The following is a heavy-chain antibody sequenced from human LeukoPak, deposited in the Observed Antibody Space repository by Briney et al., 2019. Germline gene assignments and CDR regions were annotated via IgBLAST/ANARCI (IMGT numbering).Heavy chain of an antibody. V-gene: IGHV3-21*01. CDR2: ISSSTSYI. CDR3: ARDLPLTTAADHLPDS. Sequence: GGSLRLSCTASGFTFSSYSLNWVRQAPGKGLEWVSSISSSTSYIYYADSVKGRFTISRDNAKNSLYLQMNSLRAEDTAVYYCARDLPLTTAADHLPDSRGQGTLVTVSS. CDR1: GFTFSSYS. J-gene: IGHJ4*02. D-gene: IGHD2-2*01.